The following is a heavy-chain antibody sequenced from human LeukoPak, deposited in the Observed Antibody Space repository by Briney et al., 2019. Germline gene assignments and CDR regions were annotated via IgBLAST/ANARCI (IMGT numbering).Heavy chain of an antibody. CDR1: GDSIRRDNYY. V-gene: IGHV4-39*01. CDR2: IYYSGST. CDR3: ATHPLLDY. Sequence: AETLSLTCTVSGDSIRRDNYYWGWIRQPPGKGLEWIGSIYYSGSTYYNPSLKSRVSISVDPSKSQFSLKLTSVTAADTAVYYCATHPLLDYWGQGSLVTVSS. J-gene: IGHJ4*02. D-gene: IGHD3-16*02.